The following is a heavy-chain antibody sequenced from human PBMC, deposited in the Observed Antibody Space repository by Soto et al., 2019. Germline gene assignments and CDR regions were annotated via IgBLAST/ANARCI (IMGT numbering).Heavy chain of an antibody. CDR3: ARYVPIVVVRAARVRFGC. CDR1: GYTFTSYG. CDR2: ISAYNGNT. V-gene: IGHV1-18*01. D-gene: IGHD2-2*01. J-gene: IGHJ4*02. Sequence: ASVKVSCKASGYTFTSYGISWVRQAPGQGLEWMGWISAYNGNTNYAQKLQGRVTMTTDTSTSTAYMELRSLRSDDTAVYYCARYVPIVVVRAARVRFGCWGQGTLVSVSS.